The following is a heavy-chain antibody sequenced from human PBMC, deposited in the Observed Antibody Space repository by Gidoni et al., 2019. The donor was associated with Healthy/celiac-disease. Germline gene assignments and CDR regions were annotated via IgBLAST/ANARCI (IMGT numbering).Heavy chain of an antibody. V-gene: IGHV5-10-1*03. D-gene: IGHD2-2*02. CDR1: GYSFTSYW. Sequence: EVQLVQSGAEVKKPGESRRISCKGSGYSFTSYWFSWVRQMPGKCLEWMGRIDPSDSYTNYSPSFQGHVTISADKSISTAYLQWSSLKASDTAMYYCATRQEDCSSTSCYIYWGQGTLVTVSS. J-gene: IGHJ4*02. CDR2: IDPSDSYT. CDR3: ATRQEDCSSTSCYIY.